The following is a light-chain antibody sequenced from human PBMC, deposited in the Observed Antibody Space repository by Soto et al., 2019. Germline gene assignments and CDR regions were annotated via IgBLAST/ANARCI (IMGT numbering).Light chain of an antibody. CDR3: NSYTSKSTGV. V-gene: IGLV2-14*01. Sequence: QSALTQPASVSGSPGQSITISCTGTSSDVGGYNYVSWYQQHPGKAPKLIIYEVSNRPSGVYNRFSGSKSGNMASLTISGLQAEDEADYYCNSYTSKSTGVFGTGTKLTVL. CDR2: EVS. CDR1: SSDVGGYNY. J-gene: IGLJ1*01.